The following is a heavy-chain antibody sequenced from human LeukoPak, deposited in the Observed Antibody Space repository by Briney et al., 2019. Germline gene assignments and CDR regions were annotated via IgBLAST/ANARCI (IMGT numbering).Heavy chain of an antibody. CDR1: GGSISSYY. CDR2: IYYSGST. Sequence: PSETLSLTCTVSGGSISSYYWSWIRQPPGKGLEWIGYIYYSGSTNYNPSLKSRVTISVDTSKNQFSLKLSSVTAADTAVYYCAREGYGDLYFDYWGQGTLVTVSS. J-gene: IGHJ4*02. D-gene: IGHD4-17*01. CDR3: AREGYGDLYFDY. V-gene: IGHV4-59*01.